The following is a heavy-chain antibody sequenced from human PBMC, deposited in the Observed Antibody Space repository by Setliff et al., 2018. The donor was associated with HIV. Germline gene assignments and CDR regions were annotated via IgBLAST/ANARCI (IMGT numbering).Heavy chain of an antibody. V-gene: IGHV3-30*04. J-gene: IGHJ4*02. CDR3: ARDQILSRASRFCSGSSCFYFDS. CDR1: GFTFRDHA. Sequence: PGESLTISCAASGFTFRDHAVHWVRQAPGKGLEWVAIISYDGTKTHYSDSVKGRFTISRDNSKNILYLQMSDLRPEDTAMYYCARDQILSRASRFCSGSSCFYFDSWGLGTLVTVSS. CDR2: ISYDGTKT. D-gene: IGHD2-15*01.